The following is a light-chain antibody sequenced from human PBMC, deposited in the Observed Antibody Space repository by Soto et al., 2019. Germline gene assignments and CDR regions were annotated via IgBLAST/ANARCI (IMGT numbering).Light chain of an antibody. CDR3: AAWDASLNGHV. CDR2: NSY. V-gene: IGLV1-44*01. Sequence: QSALTQPPSASGTPGQRVTIPCSGSSSNIGSKTVNWYQQLPGTVPKLLIYNSYQRPSGVPDRFSGSKSGTSASLAISGLQSEDEADYYCAAWDASLNGHVFRAGTKVTVL. J-gene: IGLJ1*01. CDR1: SSNIGSKT.